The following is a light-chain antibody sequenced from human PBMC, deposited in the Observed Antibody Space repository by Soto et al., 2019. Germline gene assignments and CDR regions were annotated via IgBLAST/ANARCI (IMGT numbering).Light chain of an antibody. CDR2: EVS. J-gene: IGLJ1*01. Sequence: QSVLTQPPSVSGSTGQSVAISCTGTSSDVGGYNYVSWHQQHPGKAPKLMIYEVSKPPSGVPDRFSGSKSGNTASLTISGLQAEDEADYNCCSYAGRYISYVFGTGTKVTVL. CDR3: CSYAGRYISYV. CDR1: SSDVGGYNY. V-gene: IGLV2-11*01.